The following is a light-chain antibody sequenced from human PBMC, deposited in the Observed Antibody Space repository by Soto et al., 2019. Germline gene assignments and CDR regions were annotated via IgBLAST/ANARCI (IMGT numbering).Light chain of an antibody. CDR2: AAS. CDR3: QQVNSFPLT. CDR1: QGIKSW. V-gene: IGKV1-12*01. J-gene: IGKJ4*01. Sequence: DIQMTQSPSFVSASVGDRVTITCRASQGIKSWLAWYQHKPGKAPKVLIFAASSLQSGVPSRFSGSGSGTDFTLTISNLQPEDFATFFCQQVNSFPLTFGGATKVEI.